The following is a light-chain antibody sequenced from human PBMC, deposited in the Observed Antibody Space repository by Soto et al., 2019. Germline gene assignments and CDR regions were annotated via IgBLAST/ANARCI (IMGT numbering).Light chain of an antibody. Sequence: DIVLTQSPGTLSLSPGEGATLSCRASQSVSSSYFTWYQHKPGQAPRLLIYGASSRATGIPDRFSGSGSGTDFTLTISRLEPDDFAVYYCQQYGSSPYTFGQGTKLEIK. J-gene: IGKJ2*01. V-gene: IGKV3-20*01. CDR2: GAS. CDR3: QQYGSSPYT. CDR1: QSVSSSY.